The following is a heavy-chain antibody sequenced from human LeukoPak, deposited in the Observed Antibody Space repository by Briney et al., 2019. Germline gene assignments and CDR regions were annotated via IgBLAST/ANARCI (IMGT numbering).Heavy chain of an antibody. CDR2: LSAGGDFT. Sequence: PGGSLRLSCAASGFTFSSYAMSWVRQAPGKGLEWVSGLSAGGDFTYYADSVKGRFTISRDNSKNTLYMEMNSLRVEDTAVYYCAKADTYGALWGQGTLVTVSS. CDR1: GFTFSSYA. CDR3: AKADTYGAL. J-gene: IGHJ4*02. V-gene: IGHV3-23*01. D-gene: IGHD5-18*01.